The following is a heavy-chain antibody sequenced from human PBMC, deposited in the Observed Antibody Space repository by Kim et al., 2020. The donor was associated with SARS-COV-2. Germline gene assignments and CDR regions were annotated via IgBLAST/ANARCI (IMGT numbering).Heavy chain of an antibody. CDR2: ILYDGSKK. V-gene: IGHV3-33*05. D-gene: IGHD6-19*01. J-gene: IGHJ4*02. Sequence: GGSLRLSCAASGFTFSNYGMHWVRQAPGKGLEWVALILYDGSKKYYADSVKGRFTISRDQSKNTLYLEMNSLRAEDTAVYYCARVGYASGWDFDYWGQGTLVSVSS. CDR3: ARVGYASGWDFDY. CDR1: GFTFSNYG.